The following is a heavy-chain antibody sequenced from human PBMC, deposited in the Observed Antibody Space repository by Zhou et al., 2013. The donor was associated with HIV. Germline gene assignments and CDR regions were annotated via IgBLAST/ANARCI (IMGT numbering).Heavy chain of an antibody. Sequence: QVQLVQSGAEVKKPGASVKVSCKASGFAFTGYYMHWVRQAPGQGLEWMGWINPNSGGTNFAQKFQGRVTMTRDTSISTAYIELSSLRSDDTAVYYCAPYIPAAGSGYFQHWGQGTLVTVSS. CDR2: INPNSGGT. V-gene: IGHV1-2*02. CDR3: APYIPAAGSGYFQH. J-gene: IGHJ1*01. CDR1: GFAFTGYY. D-gene: IGHD6-13*01.